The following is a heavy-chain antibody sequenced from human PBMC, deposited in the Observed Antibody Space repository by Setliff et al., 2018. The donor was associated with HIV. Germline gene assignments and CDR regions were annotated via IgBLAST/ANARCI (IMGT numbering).Heavy chain of an antibody. J-gene: IGHJ3*02. V-gene: IGHV3-13*01. CDR3: VRQSGSWQAGSGAFDI. CDR1: GFTFSTYD. Sequence: GGSLRLSCAASGFTFSTYDMHWVRQVTGKGLEWVSAIGTISDTFYSDSVEGRFTISRENARNSLHLQMNSLRAGDTGVYYCVRQSGSWQAGSGAFDIWGQGTMVTVSS. D-gene: IGHD1-26*01. CDR2: IGTISDT.